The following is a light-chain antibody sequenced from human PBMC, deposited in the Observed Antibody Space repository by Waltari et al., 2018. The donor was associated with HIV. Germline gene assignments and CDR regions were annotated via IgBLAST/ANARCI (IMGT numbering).Light chain of an antibody. CDR3: SSYTATTVL. Sequence: QSALTQPASVSGSPGQSITISCTGTSSDVGGYNLVSWYQQHPDKAPKLIIYEVSNRPSGISNRFSGSKSGNTASLTISGLQAEDEADYYCSSYTATTVLFGGGTKLTVL. CDR1: SSDVGGYNL. J-gene: IGLJ2*01. CDR2: EVS. V-gene: IGLV2-14*01.